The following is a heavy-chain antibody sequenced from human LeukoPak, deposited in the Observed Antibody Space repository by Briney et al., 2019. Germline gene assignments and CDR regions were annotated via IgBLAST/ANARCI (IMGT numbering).Heavy chain of an antibody. V-gene: IGHV3-11*04. Sequence: GGSLRLSCAASGFTFSDYYMSWIRQAPGKGLEWVSYISSSGSTIYYADSVKGRFTISRDNAKNSLYLQMDSLRAEDTAVYSCARWGLAYTIDYWGQGTLVTVSS. D-gene: IGHD2-21*01. CDR2: ISSSGSTI. CDR3: ARWGLAYTIDY. J-gene: IGHJ4*02. CDR1: GFTFSDYY.